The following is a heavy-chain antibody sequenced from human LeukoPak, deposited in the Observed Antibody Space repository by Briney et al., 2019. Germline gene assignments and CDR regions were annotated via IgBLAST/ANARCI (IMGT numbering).Heavy chain of an antibody. CDR3: ARDVWTGSSRFDP. J-gene: IGHJ5*02. Sequence: GGSLRLSCAASGFTFSSYSMNWVRQAPGKWLEWVSYISSSSSTIYYADSVKGRFTMSRDNAKNSLYMQMNSLRAEDTAVYYCARDVWTGSSRFDPWGQGTLVTVSS. CDR1: GFTFSSYS. CDR2: ISSSSSTI. D-gene: IGHD3/OR15-3a*01. V-gene: IGHV3-48*01.